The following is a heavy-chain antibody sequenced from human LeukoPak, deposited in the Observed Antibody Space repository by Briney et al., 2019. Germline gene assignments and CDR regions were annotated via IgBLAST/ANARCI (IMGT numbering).Heavy chain of an antibody. CDR1: GFSFSSCW. V-gene: IGHV3-74*01. J-gene: IGHJ4*02. CDR2: IGSDGSTT. CDR3: ARGGPGYYFDY. Sequence: GGSLRLSCATSGFSFSSCWMHWVRQAPGKGLVWVSRIGSDGSTTAYADSVKGRFTISSDNARNSLYLQMNNVRAEDTAVYYCARGGPGYYFDYWGPGTLVTVSS.